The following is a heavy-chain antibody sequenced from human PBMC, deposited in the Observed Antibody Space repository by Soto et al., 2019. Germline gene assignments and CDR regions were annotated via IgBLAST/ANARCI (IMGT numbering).Heavy chain of an antibody. D-gene: IGHD3-10*01. CDR3: GKDQVVEGSFFLGGHSYTPVYYFEL. V-gene: IGHV3-23*01. CDR1: GFIFSSYA. CDR2: ISDSGDYT. Sequence: GGSLRLSCAASGFIFSSYAMSWVRPAPGKGLEWVSVISDSGDYTYYADSVKGRFTISRDNSKNTLSLQMNSVRAEDTAVYYCGKDQVVEGSFFLGGHSYTPVYYFELWGQGTLVTLS. J-gene: IGHJ4*02.